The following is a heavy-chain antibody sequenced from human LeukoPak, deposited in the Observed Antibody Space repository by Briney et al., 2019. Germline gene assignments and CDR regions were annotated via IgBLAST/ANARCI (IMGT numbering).Heavy chain of an antibody. CDR3: ARGGYYYDSSGYYPPGY. V-gene: IGHV1-2*02. CDR1: GYTFTGYY. CDR2: INPNSGGT. J-gene: IGHJ4*02. Sequence: GASVKVSCKASGYTFTGYYMHWVRQAPGQGLEWMGWINPNSGGTNYAQKFQGRVTMTRDTSISTAYMELSRLRSDDTAVYYCARGGYYYDSSGYYPPGYWGQGTLVTVSS. D-gene: IGHD3-22*01.